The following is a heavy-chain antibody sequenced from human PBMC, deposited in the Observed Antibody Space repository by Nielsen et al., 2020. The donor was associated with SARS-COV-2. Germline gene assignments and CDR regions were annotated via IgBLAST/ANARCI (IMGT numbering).Heavy chain of an antibody. CDR2: IYYSGST. Sequence: SETLSLTCTVSGGSISSSSYYWGWIRQPPGKGLEWIGSIYYSGSTYYNPSLKSRVTISVDTSKNQFSLKLSSVTAADTAVYYCARVEWDHRSYYYYYGMDVWGQGTTVTVSS. CDR3: ARVEWDHRSYYYYYGMDV. V-gene: IGHV4-39*07. CDR1: GGSISSSSYY. D-gene: IGHD1-26*01. J-gene: IGHJ6*02.